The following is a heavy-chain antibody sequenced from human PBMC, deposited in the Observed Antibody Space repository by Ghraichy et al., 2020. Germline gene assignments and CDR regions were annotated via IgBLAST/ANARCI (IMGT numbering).Heavy chain of an antibody. CDR3: AGDYGDYNAFDI. D-gene: IGHD4-17*01. Sequence: SETLSLTCTVSGGSISSYYWSWIRQPPGKGLEWIGYISYSGSTNYNPSLKSRVTISVDTSKNQFSLKLSSVTAADTAVYYCAGDYGDYNAFDIWGQGTMVTVSS. V-gene: IGHV4-59*01. CDR2: ISYSGST. J-gene: IGHJ3*02. CDR1: GGSISSYY.